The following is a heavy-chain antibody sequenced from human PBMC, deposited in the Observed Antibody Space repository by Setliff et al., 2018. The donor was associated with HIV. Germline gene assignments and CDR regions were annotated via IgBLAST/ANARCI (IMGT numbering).Heavy chain of an antibody. CDR3: ARHLLEDDY. D-gene: IGHD3-3*01. Sequence: ASETLSLTCTVSGGSISSGSYYWSWIRQPAGKGLEWIGQICTSGSTNYNPSLKSRVTISVDTSKNQFSLKLRFVTAADTAVYSCARHLLEDDYWGQGTLVTVSS. CDR1: GGSISSGSYY. V-gene: IGHV4-61*09. J-gene: IGHJ4*02. CDR2: ICTSGST.